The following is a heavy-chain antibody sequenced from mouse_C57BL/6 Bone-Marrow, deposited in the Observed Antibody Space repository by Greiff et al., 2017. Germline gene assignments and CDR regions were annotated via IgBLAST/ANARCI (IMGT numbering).Heavy chain of an antibody. CDR3: AIIYYGNYAAWFAD. Sequence: QVQLQQPGAELVMPGASVKLSCKASGYTFTSYWMHWVKQRPGQGLEWIGEIDPSDSYTNYNLKFKGKSTLTVDKSSSTAYMQLSSLTSEDSAVYYCAIIYYGNYAAWFADWGQGTLVTVSA. V-gene: IGHV1-69*01. CDR2: IDPSDSYT. CDR1: GYTFTSYW. D-gene: IGHD2-1*01. J-gene: IGHJ3*01.